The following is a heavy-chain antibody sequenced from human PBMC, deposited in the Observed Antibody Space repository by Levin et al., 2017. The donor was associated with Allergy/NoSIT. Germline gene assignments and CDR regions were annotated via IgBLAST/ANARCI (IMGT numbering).Heavy chain of an antibody. V-gene: IGHV4-61*02. CDR2: IYTSGST. J-gene: IGHJ4*02. Sequence: PSQTLSLTCPVSGGSIRSGSYYWSWIRQPAGKGLEWIGRIYTSGSTNYNPSLKSRVTISVDTSKNQFSLKMSSVTAADTAVYYCALMGLYDILTGYWVDYWGQGTLVTVSS. D-gene: IGHD3-9*01. CDR3: ALMGLYDILTGYWVDY. CDR1: GGSIRSGSYY.